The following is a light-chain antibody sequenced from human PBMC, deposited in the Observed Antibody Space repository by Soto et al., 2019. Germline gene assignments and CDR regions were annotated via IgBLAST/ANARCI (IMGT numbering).Light chain of an antibody. Sequence: QSVLTQPASVSGSLGQSITISCTGTTRAPQVIIYKGTQRPSGVSNRFSGSTSGNAASLTISALQADDEADYFCCSSAPESTYVFGTGTKGTVL. CDR3: CSSAPESTYV. CDR2: KGT. CDR1: TR. J-gene: IGLJ1*01. V-gene: IGLV2-23*01.